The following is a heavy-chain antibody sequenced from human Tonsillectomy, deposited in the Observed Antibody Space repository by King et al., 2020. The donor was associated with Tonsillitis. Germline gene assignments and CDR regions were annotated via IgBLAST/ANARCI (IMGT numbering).Heavy chain of an antibody. CDR2: IFPEDSDT. V-gene: IGHV5-51*01. D-gene: IGHD6-13*01. CDR3: AKATPGTDEFFRH. CDR1: GYSFSDHW. J-gene: IGHJ1*01. Sequence: QLVQSGAEVKKPGESLKISCKGSGYSFSDHWIAWVRQMPGKGLEWMGIIFPEDSDTRYRPSLQGQVTISVDTSISTAYLQWSSLKTSDTAIYYCAKATPGTDEFFRHWGQGTQVTVSS.